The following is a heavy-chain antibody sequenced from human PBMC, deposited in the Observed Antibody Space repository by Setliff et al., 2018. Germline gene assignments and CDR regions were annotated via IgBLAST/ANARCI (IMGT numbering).Heavy chain of an antibody. J-gene: IGHJ5*02. D-gene: IGHD3-3*01. V-gene: IGHV3-48*01. CDR2: ISSSSSTI. CDR3: ARGRRGNYDFWSGYSNWFDP. Sequence: GGSLRLSCAASGFTFSSYSMNWVRQAPGKGLEWVSYISSSSSTIYYADSVKGRFTISRDNAKNSLYLQMNSLRAEDTAVYYCARGRRGNYDFWSGYSNWFDPWGQGTLVTVSS. CDR1: GFTFSSYS.